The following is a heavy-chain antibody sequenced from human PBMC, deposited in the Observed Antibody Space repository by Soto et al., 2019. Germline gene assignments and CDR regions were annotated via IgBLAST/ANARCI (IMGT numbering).Heavy chain of an antibody. Sequence: QVQLVESGGGVVQPGRSLRLSCAASGFTFSSYGMHWVRQAPGKGLEWVAVIWYDGSNKYYADYVKGRFTIARDNSKNTLYLRMNSLRAEDTAVYYCARSIAAAGFNWFDPWGQGTLDTVSS. J-gene: IGHJ5*02. D-gene: IGHD6-13*01. CDR3: ARSIAAAGFNWFDP. CDR1: GFTFSSYG. V-gene: IGHV3-33*01. CDR2: IWYDGSNK.